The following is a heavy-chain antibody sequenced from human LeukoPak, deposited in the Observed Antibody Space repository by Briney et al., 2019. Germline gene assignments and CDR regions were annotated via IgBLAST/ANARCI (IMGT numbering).Heavy chain of an antibody. D-gene: IGHD5-24*01. CDR2: INPNGGGT. CDR3: ARDGTGVYNLVQY. J-gene: IGHJ4*02. V-gene: IGHV1-2*02. Sequence: ASVKVSCKASGYILTGYYMHRVRQAPGQGLEWMGWINPNGGGTNYAQKFQGRVTMTRDTSISAVYMELSRLRSDDTAVYYCARDGTGVYNLVQYWGQGTLVTVSS. CDR1: GYILTGYY.